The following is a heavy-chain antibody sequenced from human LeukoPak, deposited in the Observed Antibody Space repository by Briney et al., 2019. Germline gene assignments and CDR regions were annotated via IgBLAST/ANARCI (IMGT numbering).Heavy chain of an antibody. CDR3: AKAILTGYSFDY. D-gene: IGHD3-9*01. J-gene: IGHJ4*02. Sequence: GGSLRLSCAASGFTFSSYGMSWVRQAPGKGLEWVSAISGSGGSTYYADSVKGRFAIPRDNSKNTLYLQMNSLRAEDTAVYYCAKAILTGYSFDYWGQGTLVTVSS. V-gene: IGHV3-23*01. CDR2: ISGSGGST. CDR1: GFTFSSYG.